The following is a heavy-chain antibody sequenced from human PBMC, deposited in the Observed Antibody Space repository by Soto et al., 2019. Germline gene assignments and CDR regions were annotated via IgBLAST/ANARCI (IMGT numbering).Heavy chain of an antibody. J-gene: IGHJ6*02. CDR1: GGTFSSYA. V-gene: IGHV1-69*06. D-gene: IGHD1-7*01. CDR3: ARSDLITGTYRNYSYYYGMDV. CDR2: IIPIFGTA. Sequence: QVQLVQSGAEVKKPGSSVKVSCTASGGTFSSYAISWVRQAPGQGLEWMGGIIPIFGTANYAQKFQGRVTITADKSTSTAYMELSSLRSEDTAVYYCARSDLITGTYRNYSYYYGMDVWGQGTTVTVSS.